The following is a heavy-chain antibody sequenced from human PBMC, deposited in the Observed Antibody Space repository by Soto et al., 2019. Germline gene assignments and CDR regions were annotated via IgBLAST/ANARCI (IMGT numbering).Heavy chain of an antibody. CDR2: IYPGDSDT. V-gene: IGHV5-51*01. J-gene: IGHJ3*02. D-gene: IGHD2-15*01. Sequence: GESLKISCKGSGYSFTSYWIGWVRQMPGKGLEWMGIIYPGDSDTRYSPSFQGQVTISADKSISTAYLQWSSLKASDTAMYYCARLRVVVAGALHAFDIWGQGTMVTVSS. CDR3: ARLRVVVAGALHAFDI. CDR1: GYSFTSYW.